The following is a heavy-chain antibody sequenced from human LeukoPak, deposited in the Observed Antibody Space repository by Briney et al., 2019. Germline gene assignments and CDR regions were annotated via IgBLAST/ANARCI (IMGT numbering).Heavy chain of an antibody. J-gene: IGHJ4*02. D-gene: IGHD3-16*02. CDR1: GFTFSSYS. CDR2: ISSSSSYI. V-gene: IGHV3-21*04. Sequence: PGGSLRLSCAASGFTFSSYSMNWVRQAPGKGLEWVSSISSSSSYIYYADSVKGRFTISRDNAKNSLYLQMNSLRSEDTAVYYCARVNYDYVWGSYRVSDYWGQGTLVTVSS. CDR3: ARVNYDYVWGSYRVSDY.